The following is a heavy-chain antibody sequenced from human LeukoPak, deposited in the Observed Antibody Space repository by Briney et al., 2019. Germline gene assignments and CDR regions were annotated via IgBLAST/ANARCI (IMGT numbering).Heavy chain of an antibody. J-gene: IGHJ4*02. CDR1: GFTFSGSA. CDR2: IRSKANSYAT. V-gene: IGHV3-73*01. D-gene: IGHD4-23*01. CDR3: TATVVTDFDC. Sequence: PGGSLRLSCAASGFTFSGSAMHCVRQASGKGLEWVGRIRSKANSYATAYAASVKGRFTISRDDSKNTAYLQMNSLKTEDTAVYYCTATVVTDFDCWGQGTLVTVSS.